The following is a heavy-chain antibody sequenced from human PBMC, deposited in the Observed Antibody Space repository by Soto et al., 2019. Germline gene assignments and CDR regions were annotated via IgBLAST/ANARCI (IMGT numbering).Heavy chain of an antibody. V-gene: IGHV3-21*01. Sequence: EVQLVESGGGLVKPGGSLRLSCAASGFTFSSYSMNWVRQAPGKGLEWVSSISSSSSYIYYADSVKGRFTISRDNAKNSLYLQMHSLRAEDTAVYYCARDLCSSSPTFDYWGQGTLVPVSS. D-gene: IGHD6-6*01. J-gene: IGHJ4*02. CDR2: ISSSSSYI. CDR1: GFTFSSYS. CDR3: ARDLCSSSPTFDY.